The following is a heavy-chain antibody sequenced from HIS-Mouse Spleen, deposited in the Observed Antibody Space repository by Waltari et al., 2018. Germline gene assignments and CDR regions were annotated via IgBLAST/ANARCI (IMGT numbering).Heavy chain of an antibody. J-gene: IGHJ1*01. Sequence: EVQLVESGGGLVQPGGSLRLSCAASGFTFSSYWMHWVSRINSDGSSTTYAESVKGRFTISRDNAKNTLYLQMNSLRAEDTAVYYCARDGGGDYGDYVRAPEYFQHWGQGTLVTVSS. CDR1: GFTFSSYW. CDR3: ARDGGGDYGDYVRAPEYFQH. CDR2: INSDGSST. V-gene: IGHV3-74*03. D-gene: IGHD4-17*01.